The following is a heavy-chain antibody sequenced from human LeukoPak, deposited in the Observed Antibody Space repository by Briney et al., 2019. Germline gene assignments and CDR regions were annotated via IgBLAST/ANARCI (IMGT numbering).Heavy chain of an antibody. J-gene: IGHJ4*02. D-gene: IGHD6-13*01. CDR3: ARDPPGIAASVSGG. Sequence: GGSLRLSCTASGFTVSNNYMNWVRQAPGKGLEWVALIYTGGTTTHEDSVKGRFTISRDNSKNTLYLQMTNVRVEDRAVYYCARDPPGIAASVSGGWGQGTLVTVSS. CDR1: GFTVSNNY. CDR2: IYTGGTT. V-gene: IGHV3-53*01.